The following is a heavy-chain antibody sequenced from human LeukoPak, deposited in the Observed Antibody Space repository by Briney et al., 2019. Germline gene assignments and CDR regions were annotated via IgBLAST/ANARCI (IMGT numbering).Heavy chain of an antibody. V-gene: IGHV1-69*05. Sequence: ASVKVSCKASGGTFSSYAISWVRQAPGQGLEWMGGIIPIFGTANYAQKFQGRVTITTDESTSTAYMELSSLRSEDTAVYYCARSELEAHYFDYWAREPWSPSPQ. CDR1: GGTFSSYA. D-gene: IGHD1-1*01. CDR3: ARSELEAHYFDY. CDR2: IIPIFGTA. J-gene: IGHJ4*02.